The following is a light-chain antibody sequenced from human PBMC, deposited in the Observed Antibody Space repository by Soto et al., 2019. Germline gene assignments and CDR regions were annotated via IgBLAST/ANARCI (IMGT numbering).Light chain of an antibody. Sequence: EIVLTQSPATLSLSPGERATLSCRASQSVSSYLAWYQQKPGQAPRLLIYDASNRATGIPARFSGSRSGTDFTLTISSLEPEDFAVYYCQQRSNSGRTFGGGTKVEIK. CDR2: DAS. CDR1: QSVSSY. J-gene: IGKJ4*01. V-gene: IGKV3-11*01. CDR3: QQRSNSGRT.